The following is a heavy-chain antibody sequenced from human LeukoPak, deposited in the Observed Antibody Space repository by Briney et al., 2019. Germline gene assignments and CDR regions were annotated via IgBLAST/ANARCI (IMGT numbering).Heavy chain of an antibody. V-gene: IGHV3-23*01. J-gene: IGHJ3*02. D-gene: IGHD3-22*01. Sequence: GSLRLSCAASGFTFSSSAMSWVRQAPGKGLEWVSTISGSSGSTYYADSVKGRFTISRDNSKNTLYLQMNSLRAEDTAVYYCAKARLVVSSPSDAFDIWGQGTMVTASS. CDR1: GFTFSSSA. CDR3: AKARLVVSSPSDAFDI. CDR2: ISGSSGST.